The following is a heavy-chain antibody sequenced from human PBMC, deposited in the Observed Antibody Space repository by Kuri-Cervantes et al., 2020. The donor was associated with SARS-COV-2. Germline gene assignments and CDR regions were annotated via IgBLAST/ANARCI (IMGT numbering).Heavy chain of an antibody. D-gene: IGHD5-12*01. Sequence: GSLRLSCAVYGGSFSGYYWSWIRQPPGKGLEWIGEINHSGSTNYNPSLKSRVTISVDTSKNQFSLKLSSVTAADTAVYYCARRAGGYDLYDAFDIWGQGTMVTVSS. J-gene: IGHJ3*02. CDR3: ARRAGGYDLYDAFDI. CDR1: GGSFSGYY. V-gene: IGHV4-34*01. CDR2: INHSGST.